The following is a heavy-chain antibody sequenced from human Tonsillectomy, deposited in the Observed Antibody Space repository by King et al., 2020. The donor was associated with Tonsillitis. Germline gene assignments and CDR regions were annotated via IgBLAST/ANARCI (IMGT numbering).Heavy chain of an antibody. CDR1: GFTFDEYA. CDR3: AKDISGPTPPTLYFDY. D-gene: IGHD4-23*01. Sequence: VQLVESGGGLVQPGRSLRLSCAASGFTFDEYAMHWVRQVSGKGLEWVSGISGNSVSIDYADPVKGRFTISRDNAKNSLYLQMNSLRAEDTAFYYCAKDISGPTPPTLYFDYWGQGTLVTVSS. V-gene: IGHV3-9*01. CDR2: ISGNSVSI. J-gene: IGHJ4*02.